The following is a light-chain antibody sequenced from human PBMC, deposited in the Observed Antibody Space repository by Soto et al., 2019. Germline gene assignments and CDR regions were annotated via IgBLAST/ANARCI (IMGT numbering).Light chain of an antibody. CDR1: QSVSSSY. CDR3: QQYGSSPPQWT. J-gene: IGKJ1*01. V-gene: IGKV3-20*01. CDR2: GAS. Sequence: EIVLTQSPGTLSLSPGERATLSCRASQSVSSSYLAWYQQKPGQAPRLLIYGASSRATGIPDRFSGSGSGTDFTLTISRLEPDDFAVYYCQQYGSSPPQWTFGQGTKVEIK.